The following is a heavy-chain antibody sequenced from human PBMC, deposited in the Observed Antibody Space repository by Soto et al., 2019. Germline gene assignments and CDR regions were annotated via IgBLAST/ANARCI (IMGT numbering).Heavy chain of an antibody. Sequence: GGSLRLSCAASGFTFSSYAMSWVRQAPGKGLEWVSAISGSGGSTYYADSVKGRFTISRDNSKNTLYLQMNSLRAEDTAVYYCAKESSTRMYDFWSGPYYFDYWGQGTLVTVSS. CDR2: ISGSGGST. CDR3: AKESSTRMYDFWSGPYYFDY. J-gene: IGHJ4*02. V-gene: IGHV3-23*01. CDR1: GFTFSSYA. D-gene: IGHD3-3*01.